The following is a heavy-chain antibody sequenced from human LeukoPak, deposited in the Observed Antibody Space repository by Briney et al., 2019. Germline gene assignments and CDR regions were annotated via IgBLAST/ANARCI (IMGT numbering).Heavy chain of an antibody. J-gene: IGHJ4*02. CDR3: ARGETSSYDY. D-gene: IGHD2-2*01. V-gene: IGHV3-53*01. CDR2: IYSGGNT. CDR1: GFTVSINY. Sequence: GGSLRLSCAASGFTVSINYMSWGRQAPGKGLEWVSVIYSGGNTYYADSVKGRFTISRDNSKNTVYLQMNSLRAEDTAVCYCARGETSSYDYWGQGTLVTVSS.